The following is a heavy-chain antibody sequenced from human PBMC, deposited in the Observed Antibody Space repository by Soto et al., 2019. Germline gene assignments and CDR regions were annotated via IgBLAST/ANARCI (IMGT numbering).Heavy chain of an antibody. D-gene: IGHD3-16*02. J-gene: IGHJ6*02. Sequence: PSETLSLTCTVSGGSVSSGSYYWSWIRQPPGKGLEWIGYIYYSGSTNYNPSLKSRVTISVDTSKNQFSLKLSSVTAADTAVYYCARVPLYVWGSYRSGGMDVWGQGTTVTVSS. CDR1: GGSVSSGSYY. V-gene: IGHV4-61*01. CDR2: IYYSGST. CDR3: ARVPLYVWGSYRSGGMDV.